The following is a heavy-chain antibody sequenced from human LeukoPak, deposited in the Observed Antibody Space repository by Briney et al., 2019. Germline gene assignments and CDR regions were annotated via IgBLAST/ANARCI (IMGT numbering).Heavy chain of an antibody. CDR1: GFTFNTYS. CDR2: ITSSSNTI. CDR3: ARNSVGAAKFDY. J-gene: IGHJ4*02. D-gene: IGHD1-26*01. Sequence: PGGSLRLSCAASGFTFNTYSMNWVRQAPGKGLEWVSYITSSSNTIYYADSVKGRFTVSRDNAKNSLYLQVHSLRDEDTAVYDCARNSVGAAKFDYWGQGTLVTVSS. V-gene: IGHV3-48*02.